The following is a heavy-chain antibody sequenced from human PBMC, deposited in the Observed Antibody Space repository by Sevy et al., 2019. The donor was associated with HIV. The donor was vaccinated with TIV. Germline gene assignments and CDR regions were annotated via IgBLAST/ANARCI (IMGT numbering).Heavy chain of an antibody. Sequence: GGSLRLSCAASGFTFDDYAMHWVRQAPGKGLEWVSGISWNCGSIGYADSVKGRFTISRDNAKNSLYLQMNSLRAEDTALYYCAKGISITNTKGAFDIWGQGTMVTVSS. CDR3: AKGISITNTKGAFDI. CDR1: GFTFDDYA. J-gene: IGHJ3*02. D-gene: IGHD3-3*01. V-gene: IGHV3-9*01. CDR2: ISWNCGSI.